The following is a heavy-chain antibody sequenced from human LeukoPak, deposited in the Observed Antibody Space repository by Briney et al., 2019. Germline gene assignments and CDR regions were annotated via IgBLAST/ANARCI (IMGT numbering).Heavy chain of an antibody. V-gene: IGHV3-74*01. CDR2: IDSDGTNT. CDR3: ASHAHDYDSSGYFDS. Sequence: PGGSLRLSCAASEFTFSAHWMHWVRQVPGKGLVYIAYIDSDGTNTNYADSVKGRFTISRDNAKNTLYLQMNSLRAEDTAVYFCASHAHDYDSSGYFDSWGQGALVTVSS. D-gene: IGHD3-22*01. J-gene: IGHJ4*02. CDR1: EFTFSAHW.